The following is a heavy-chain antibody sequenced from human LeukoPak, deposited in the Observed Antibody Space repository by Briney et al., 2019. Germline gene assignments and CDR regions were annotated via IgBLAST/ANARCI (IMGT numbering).Heavy chain of an antibody. V-gene: IGHV3-23*01. D-gene: IGHD3-22*01. CDR1: GFTFSSYD. J-gene: IGHJ4*02. Sequence: GGSLRLSCAASGFTFSSYDMSWVRQAPGKGLEWVSAISGSGGTTYYPDSGKGRFTVSRDNSKNTLYLQMNSLRDEDTAVYYCARRGNYDSSFDYWGQGTLVTVSS. CDR2: ISGSGGTT. CDR3: ARRGNYDSSFDY.